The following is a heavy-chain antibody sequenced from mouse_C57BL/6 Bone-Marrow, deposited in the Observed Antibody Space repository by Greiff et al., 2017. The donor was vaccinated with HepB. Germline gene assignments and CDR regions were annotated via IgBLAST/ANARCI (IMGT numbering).Heavy chain of an antibody. D-gene: IGHD1-1*01. V-gene: IGHV7-3*01. J-gene: IGHJ1*03. CDR2: ISNKANGYTT. CDR1: GFTFTDYY. CDR3: ARYGEVVRNFDV. Sequence: EVKLVESGGGLVQPGGSLSLSCAASGFTFTDYYMSWVRQPPGKALEWLGFISNKANGYTTEYSASVKGQFTISRDNSQSILYLQMNALRAEDSATYSCARYGEVVRNFDVWGKGTTVTVSS.